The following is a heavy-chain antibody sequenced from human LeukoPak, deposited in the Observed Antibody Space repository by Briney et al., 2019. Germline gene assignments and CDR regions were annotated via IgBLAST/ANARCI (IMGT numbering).Heavy chain of an antibody. Sequence: PGGSLGLSCAASGFTVSSNYMTWVRQAPGKGLEWVSVIYSDGSTFYTDSVKGRFTISRDNSNNTLYLQMNSLRVEDTAVYYCARMGYQLPLLYFDYWGQGTLVTVSS. V-gene: IGHV3-53*01. D-gene: IGHD2-2*01. CDR2: IYSDGST. J-gene: IGHJ4*02. CDR3: ARMGYQLPLLYFDY. CDR1: GFTVSSNY.